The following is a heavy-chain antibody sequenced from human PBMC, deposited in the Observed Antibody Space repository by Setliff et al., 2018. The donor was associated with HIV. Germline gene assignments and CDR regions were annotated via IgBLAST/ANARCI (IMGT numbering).Heavy chain of an antibody. D-gene: IGHD3-10*02. V-gene: IGHV3-23*01. J-gene: IGHJ3*02. CDR2: VGAVGSPK. CDR1: GFTFTSYW. Sequence: PGGSLRLSCAASGFTFTSYWMIWVRQAPGKGLEWVSTVGAVGSPKFYAESVKGRFTISKDNSKNTLYLQMTSLRDEDTAVYYCAKVLLFGVDVFDIWGQGTMVTVS. CDR3: AKVLLFGVDVFDI.